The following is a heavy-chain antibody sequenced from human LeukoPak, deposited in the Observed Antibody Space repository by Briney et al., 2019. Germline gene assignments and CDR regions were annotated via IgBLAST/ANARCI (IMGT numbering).Heavy chain of an antibody. CDR2: INPNSGGT. D-gene: IGHD2-2*01. CDR1: GYTFTGYY. J-gene: IGHJ4*02. V-gene: IGHV1-2*02. CDR3: AAVPPKIGYCSSTSCPRRWEFDY. Sequence: GASVKVSCKASGYTFTGYYMHWVRQAPGQGLEWMGWINPNSGGTNYAQKFQGRVTMTRDMSTSTAYMELSSLRSEDTAVYYCAAVPPKIGYCSSTSCPRRWEFDYWGQGTLVTVSS.